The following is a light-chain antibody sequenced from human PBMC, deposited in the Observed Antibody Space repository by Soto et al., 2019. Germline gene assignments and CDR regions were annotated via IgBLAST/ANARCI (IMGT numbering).Light chain of an antibody. CDR1: SSDVGAYNY. CDR2: DVS. J-gene: IGLJ1*01. V-gene: IGLV2-14*03. CDR3: SSYASSSTSYV. Sequence: QSALTQPSSVSGSPGQSITISCIGTSSDVGAYNYVSWYQQYPGKAPKLMINDVSNRPSGVSNRFSGSKSGNTASLTISGLPAEDEAEYYCSSYASSSTSYVCGTGTKVTVL.